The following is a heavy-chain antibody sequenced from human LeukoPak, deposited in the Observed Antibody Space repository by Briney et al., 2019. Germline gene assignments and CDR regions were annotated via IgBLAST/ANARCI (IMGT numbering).Heavy chain of an antibody. CDR1: GGSISSGGYS. J-gene: IGHJ3*02. Sequence: SETLSLTCAVSGGSISSGGYSWSWLRQPPGRGLEWIGYIYHSGSTYYNPSLKSRVTISVDRSKNQFSLKLSSVTAADAAVYYCASVSSLRAFDIWGEGTMVTVSS. V-gene: IGHV4-30-2*01. CDR3: ASVSSLRAFDI. CDR2: IYHSGST. D-gene: IGHD3-10*01.